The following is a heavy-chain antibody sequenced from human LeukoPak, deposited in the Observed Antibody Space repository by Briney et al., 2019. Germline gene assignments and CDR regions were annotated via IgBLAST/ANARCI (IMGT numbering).Heavy chain of an antibody. D-gene: IGHD3-22*01. J-gene: IGHJ4*02. CDR3: TRLLGYYDSSGEWHFDY. CDR2: ISSSSSTI. CDR1: GFTFSSYS. Sequence: GGSLRLSCAASGFTFSSYSMNWVRQAPGKGLEWVSYISSSSSTIYYADSVKGRFTISRDNAKNSLYLQMNSLRAGDTAVYYCTRLLGYYDSSGEWHFDYWGQGTLVTVSS. V-gene: IGHV3-48*01.